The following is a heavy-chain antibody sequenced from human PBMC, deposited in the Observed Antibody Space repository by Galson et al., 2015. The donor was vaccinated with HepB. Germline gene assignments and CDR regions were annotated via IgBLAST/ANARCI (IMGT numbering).Heavy chain of an antibody. V-gene: IGHV1-2*06. Sequence: SVKVSCKASGYTFTGYYMHWVRQAPGQGLEWMGRINPNSGGTNYAQKFQGRVTMTRDTSISTAYMELSRLRSDDTAVYYCASGPARGAPYSGSYHGPFDPWGQGTLVTVSS. D-gene: IGHD1-26*01. J-gene: IGHJ5*02. CDR2: INPNSGGT. CDR1: GYTFTGYY. CDR3: ASGPARGAPYSGSYHGPFDP.